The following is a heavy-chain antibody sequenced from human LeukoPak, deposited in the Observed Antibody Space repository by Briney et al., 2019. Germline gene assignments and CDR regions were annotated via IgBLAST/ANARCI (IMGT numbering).Heavy chain of an antibody. D-gene: IGHD3-10*01. V-gene: IGHV3-30*18. Sequence: GGSLRLSCAASGFTFSSYGMHWVRRAPGKGLEWVAVISYDGSNKYYADSVKGRFTISRDNSKNTLYLQMSSLRAEDTAVYYCAKDGSRYYGSGSYFDYWGQGTLVTVSS. CDR1: GFTFSSYG. J-gene: IGHJ4*02. CDR2: ISYDGSNK. CDR3: AKDGSRYYGSGSYFDY.